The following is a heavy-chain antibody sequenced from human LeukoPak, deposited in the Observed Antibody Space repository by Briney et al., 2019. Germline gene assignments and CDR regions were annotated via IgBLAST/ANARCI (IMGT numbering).Heavy chain of an antibody. J-gene: IGHJ4*02. D-gene: IGHD4-17*01. Sequence: GDSLRLSCAASGFTFSSYSMNWVRQAPGKWLEWVSYISSSSSTIYYADSVKGRFTISRDNAKNSLYLQMNSLRDEDTAVYYCASPVTTDLWGFDYWGQGTLVTVSS. V-gene: IGHV3-48*02. CDR1: GFTFSSYS. CDR2: ISSSSSTI. CDR3: ASPVTTDLWGFDY.